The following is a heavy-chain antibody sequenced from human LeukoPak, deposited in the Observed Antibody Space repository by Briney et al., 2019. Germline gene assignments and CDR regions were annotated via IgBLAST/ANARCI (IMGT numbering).Heavy chain of an antibody. Sequence: GRSLRLSCAASGFTFSSCAMRWVRQAPGKGLEWVAVMSYDGSNKYYADSVKGRFTISRDNSKNTLYLQMNSLRPEDTAVYYCARTLTMLGWFDPWGQGTLVTVSS. CDR3: ARTLTMLGWFDP. CDR1: GFTFSSCA. CDR2: MSYDGSNK. D-gene: IGHD4/OR15-4a*01. V-gene: IGHV3-30-3*01. J-gene: IGHJ5*02.